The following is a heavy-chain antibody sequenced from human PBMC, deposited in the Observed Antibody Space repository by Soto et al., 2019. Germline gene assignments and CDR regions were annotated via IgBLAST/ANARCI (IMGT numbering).Heavy chain of an antibody. J-gene: IGHJ2*01. CDR2: IYPGDSDT. D-gene: IGHD3-22*01. CDR3: ARVPRITMIVVVSWYFDL. Sequence: PGEPLKISWKGAGDSFTSYGSGWVRQMPGKGLEWMGIIYPGDSDTRYSPSFQGQVTISADKSISTAYLQWSSLKASDTAMYYCARVPRITMIVVVSWYFDLWGRGTPGTVSP. V-gene: IGHV5-51*01. CDR1: GDSFTSYG.